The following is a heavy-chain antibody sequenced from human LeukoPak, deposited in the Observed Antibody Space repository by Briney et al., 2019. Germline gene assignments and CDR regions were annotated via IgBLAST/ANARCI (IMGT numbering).Heavy chain of an antibody. Sequence: HPGGSLRLSCAASGFTFSSYAMHWVRQAPGKGLEWVAVISYDGSNKYYADSVKGRFTISRDNSKNTLYLHMNSLRAEDTAMYYCAREGRGSGQVPGNYWGQGTLVTVSS. J-gene: IGHJ4*02. CDR3: AREGRGSGQVPGNY. CDR2: ISYDGSNK. CDR1: GFTFSSYA. V-gene: IGHV3-30-3*01. D-gene: IGHD3-10*01.